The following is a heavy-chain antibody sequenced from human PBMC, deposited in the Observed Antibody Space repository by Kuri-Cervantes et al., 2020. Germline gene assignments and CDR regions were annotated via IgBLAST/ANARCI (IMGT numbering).Heavy chain of an antibody. CDR3: AHSRGHLWFGYFNY. CDR2: LDWDDDK. Sequence: SGPTLVKPTQTLTLTCTFSGFSRSTSEMCVSWVRQPPGKALEWLALLDWDDDKHSSTSLRTRLTISKDTSKNQVVLTMTNMDPVDTATYYCAHSRGHLWFGYFNYWGQGTLVTVSS. D-gene: IGHD3-10*01. V-gene: IGHV2-70*12. CDR1: GFSRSTSEMC. J-gene: IGHJ4*02.